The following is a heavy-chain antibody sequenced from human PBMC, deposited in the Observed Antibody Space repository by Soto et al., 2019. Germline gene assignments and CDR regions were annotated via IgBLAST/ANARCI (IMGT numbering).Heavy chain of an antibody. V-gene: IGHV3-30-3*01. J-gene: IGHJ5*02. CDR3: ARDLRGYSYGFNWFDP. D-gene: IGHD5-18*01. Sequence: QVQLVESGGGVVQPGRSLRLSCAASGFTFSSYAMHWVRQAPGKGLEWVAVISYDGSNKYYADSVKGRFTISRDNPKNTLYLQMNSLRAEDTAVYYCARDLRGYSYGFNWFDPWGQGTLVTVSS. CDR1: GFTFSSYA. CDR2: ISYDGSNK.